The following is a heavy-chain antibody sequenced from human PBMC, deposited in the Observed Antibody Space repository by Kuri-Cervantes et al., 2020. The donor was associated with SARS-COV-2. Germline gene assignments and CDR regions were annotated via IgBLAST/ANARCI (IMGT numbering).Heavy chain of an antibody. CDR3: ARPRGIVVVPAAMGGAFDI. CDR2: ISAYNGNT. J-gene: IGHJ3*02. D-gene: IGHD2-2*01. CDR1: GYTFTSYG. V-gene: IGHV1-18*01. Sequence: ASVKVSCKASGYTFTSYGISWVRQAPGQGLEWMGWISAYNGNTNYAQKLQGRVTMTTDTSTSTAYMELRSLRSDDTAVCYCARPRGIVVVPAAMGGAFDIWGQGTMVTVSS.